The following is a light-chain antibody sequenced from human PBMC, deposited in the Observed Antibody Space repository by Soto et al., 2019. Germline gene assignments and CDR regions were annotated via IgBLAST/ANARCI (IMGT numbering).Light chain of an antibody. CDR1: SSDIGAYNY. CDR2: DVH. CDR3: SSYTSSSSVV. Sequence: QSVLTQPTSVSGSPGQSITISCTGTSSDIGAYNYVSWYQQHPGKAPKLMIRDVHNRPSGVSNRFSGSKSGNTASLTISGLQAEDEADYYCSSYTSSSSVVFGGGTQLTVL. J-gene: IGLJ2*01. V-gene: IGLV2-14*03.